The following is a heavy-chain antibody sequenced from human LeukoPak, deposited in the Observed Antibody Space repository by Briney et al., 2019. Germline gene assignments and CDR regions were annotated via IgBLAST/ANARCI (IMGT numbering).Heavy chain of an antibody. CDR1: GYTFTGYY. CDR2: INPNSGGT. D-gene: IGHD3-22*01. Sequence: ASVKVSCKASGYTFTGYYMHWVRQAPGQGLEWIGRINPNSGGTNYAQKFQGRVTMTRDTSISTAYMELSRLRSDDTAVYYCASQHYYDSSGCYYPYWGQGTLVTVSS. CDR3: ASQHYYDSSGCYYPY. J-gene: IGHJ4*02. V-gene: IGHV1-2*06.